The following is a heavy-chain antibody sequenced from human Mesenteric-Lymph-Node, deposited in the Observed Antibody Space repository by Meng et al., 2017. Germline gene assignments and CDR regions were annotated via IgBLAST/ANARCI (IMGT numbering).Heavy chain of an antibody. J-gene: IGHJ3*02. CDR1: GGSFSGYY. CDR3: ARDQYYYDSSGYRPRSLTNAFDI. V-gene: IGHV4-59*10. Sequence: SQTLLLTCAVYGGSFSGYYWSWIRQPPGKGLEWIGRIYTSGSTNYNPSLKSRVTMSVDTSKNQFSLKLSSVTAADTAVYYCARDQYYYDSSGYRPRSLTNAFDIWGQGTMVTVSS. D-gene: IGHD3-22*01. CDR2: IYTSGST.